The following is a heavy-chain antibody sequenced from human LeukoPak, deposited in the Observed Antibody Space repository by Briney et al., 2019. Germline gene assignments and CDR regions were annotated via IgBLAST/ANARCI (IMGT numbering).Heavy chain of an antibody. J-gene: IGHJ4*02. D-gene: IGHD3-9*01. CDR3: ATPATAYSLFDY. Sequence: GESLKISCQGSGYSFTTYWIGWVRQIPGKGREGMGIIYPGDSDTRYSPSFQGQVTISADKSISTAYLQWSSLKASDTAMYYCATPATAYSLFDYWGQGTLVTVSS. CDR1: GYSFTTYW. CDR2: IYPGDSDT. V-gene: IGHV5-51*01.